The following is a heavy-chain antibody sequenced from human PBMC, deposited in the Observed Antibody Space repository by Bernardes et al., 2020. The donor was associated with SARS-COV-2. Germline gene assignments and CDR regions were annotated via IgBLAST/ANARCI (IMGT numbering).Heavy chain of an antibody. CDR3: ARVSDAYWSSTSCYMGYGDYDY. Sequence: GGSLRLSCAASGFTFSSYSMNWVRQAPGKGLEWVSSISSSSSYIYYADSVKGRFTISRDNAKNSLYLQMNSLRAEDTAVYYCARVSDAYWSSTSCYMGYGDYDYWGQGTLVTVSS. J-gene: IGHJ4*02. D-gene: IGHD2-2*02. CDR1: GFTFSSYS. V-gene: IGHV3-21*01. CDR2: ISSSSSYI.